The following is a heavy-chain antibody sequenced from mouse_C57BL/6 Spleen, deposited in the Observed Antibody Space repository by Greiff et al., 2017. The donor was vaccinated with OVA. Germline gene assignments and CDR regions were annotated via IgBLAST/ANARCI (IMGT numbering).Heavy chain of an antibody. CDR2: IHPSDSDT. D-gene: IGHD1-1*01. CDR1: GYTFTSYW. J-gene: IGHJ1*03. Sequence: QVQLQQPGAELVKPGASVKVSCKASGYTFTSYWMHWVKQRPGQGLEWIGRIHPSDSDTNYNQKFKGKATLTVDKSSSTDYMKLSSLTSEDSAVYYCAISGRSYGWYFDVWGTGTTVTVSS. V-gene: IGHV1-74*01. CDR3: AISGRSYGWYFDV.